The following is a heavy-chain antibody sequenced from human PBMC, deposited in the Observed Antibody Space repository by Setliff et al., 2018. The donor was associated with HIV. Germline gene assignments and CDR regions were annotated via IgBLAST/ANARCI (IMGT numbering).Heavy chain of an antibody. J-gene: IGHJ4*02. CDR1: GGSISSGDYY. V-gene: IGHV4-31*03. Sequence: SETLSLTCTVSGGSISSGDYYWSWIRQHPREGLEWIGYIYYTGSTYYNPSLKSRVTISVDTSKNQFSLKLSSVTAADTAVYYCARAPFYYGSGSYQTFDYWGQGTLVTSPQ. D-gene: IGHD3-10*01. CDR3: ARAPFYYGSGSYQTFDY. CDR2: IYYTGST.